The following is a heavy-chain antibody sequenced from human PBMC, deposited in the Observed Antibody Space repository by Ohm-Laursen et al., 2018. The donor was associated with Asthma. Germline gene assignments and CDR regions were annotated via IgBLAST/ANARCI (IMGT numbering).Heavy chain of an antibody. CDR2: IYYSGIT. CDR1: GGSISSGGYY. J-gene: IGHJ4*02. D-gene: IGHD2-21*02. CDR3: ASGGDSNRDY. V-gene: IGHV4-31*03. Sequence: TLSLTCTVSGGSISSGGYYWSWIRQHPGKGLEWIGYIYYSGITYYNPSLKSRVSISVDTSKNQFSLRLNSVTAADTAVYYCASGGDSNRDYWGQGTLVTVSS.